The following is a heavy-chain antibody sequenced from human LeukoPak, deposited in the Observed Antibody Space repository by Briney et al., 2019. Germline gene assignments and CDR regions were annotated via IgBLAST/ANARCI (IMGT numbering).Heavy chain of an antibody. Sequence: GGSLRLSCAASGFTFSSYWMHWVRQAPGKGLVWVSRINTDGSGTSYADSVKGRFTISRDNAKNSLYLQMNSLRAEDTAVYYCAGDMYYYDSSGPIPRDWGQGTLVTVSS. CDR2: INTDGSGT. CDR1: GFTFSSYW. V-gene: IGHV3-74*01. D-gene: IGHD3-22*01. J-gene: IGHJ4*02. CDR3: AGDMYYYDSSGPIPRD.